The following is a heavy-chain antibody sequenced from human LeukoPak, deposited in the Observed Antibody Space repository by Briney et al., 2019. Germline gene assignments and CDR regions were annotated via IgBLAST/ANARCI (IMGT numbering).Heavy chain of an antibody. CDR3: ARGDYVWGSYRYTACFDY. V-gene: IGHV4-30-4*01. Sequence: SQTLSLTCTVSGGSISSGDYYWGWRRQPPGRGLEGVGYIYYSGSTYYNPSLKSRVTISVDTYKNEFSLKLSSVTAADTAVYYCARGDYVWGSYRYTACFDYWGQGTLVTVSS. D-gene: IGHD3-16*02. CDR1: GGSISSGDYY. J-gene: IGHJ4*02. CDR2: IYYSGST.